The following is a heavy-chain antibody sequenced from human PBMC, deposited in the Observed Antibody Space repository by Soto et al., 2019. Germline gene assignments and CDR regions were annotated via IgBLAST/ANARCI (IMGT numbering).Heavy chain of an antibody. V-gene: IGHV1-69*13. D-gene: IGHD3-9*01. Sequence: ASVKVSCKASGGTFSSYAISWVRQAPGQGLEWMGGIIPIFGTANYAQKFQGRVTITADESTSTAYMELSSLRSEDTAVYYCVRKREGLTYYDILTGYYTLDYWGQGTLVTVSS. CDR3: VRKREGLTYYDILTGYYTLDY. CDR2: IIPIFGTA. CDR1: GGTFSSYA. J-gene: IGHJ4*02.